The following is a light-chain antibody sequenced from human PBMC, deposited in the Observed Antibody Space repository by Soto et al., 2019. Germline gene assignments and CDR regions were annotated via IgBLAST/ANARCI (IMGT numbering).Light chain of an antibody. CDR1: SSDVGGYNY. V-gene: IGLV2-14*03. J-gene: IGLJ2*01. CDR3: SSYTSGSTRVV. CDR2: DVS. Sequence: QSALTQPASVCGSPGQSITISCTGTSSDVGGYNYVSWYQQHPGKAPKVMIYDVSNRPSGISNRFSGSKSGNTASLTISGLQVEDEADYYCSSYTSGSTRVVFGGGTKVTVL.